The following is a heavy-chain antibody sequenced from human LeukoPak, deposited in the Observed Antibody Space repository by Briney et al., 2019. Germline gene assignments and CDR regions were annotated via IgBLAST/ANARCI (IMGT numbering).Heavy chain of an antibody. J-gene: IGHJ5*02. Sequence: PGGSLRLSCSASGFTFSSYAMHWVRQAPGKGLEYVSAIGSNGGSTYYADSVKGRFTISRDNSKNTLYLQMSSLRAEDTAVYYCVKLVDTAMSNWFDPWGQGTLVTVSS. D-gene: IGHD5-18*01. CDR2: IGSNGGST. CDR1: GFTFSSYA. V-gene: IGHV3-64D*06. CDR3: VKLVDTAMSNWFDP.